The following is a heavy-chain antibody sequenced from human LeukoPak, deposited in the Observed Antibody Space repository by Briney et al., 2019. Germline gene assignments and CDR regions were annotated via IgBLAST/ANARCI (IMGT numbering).Heavy chain of an antibody. J-gene: IGHJ1*01. CDR3: ARGGYGDYAEYFQH. D-gene: IGHD4-17*01. Sequence: SETLSLTCAVYGGSFSGYYWSWIRQPPGKGLEWIGEINHSGSTNYNPSLKSRVTISVDTSKNQFSLKLSSVTAADTAVYYCARGGYGDYAEYFQHWGQGTLATVSS. CDR2: INHSGST. CDR1: GGSFSGYY. V-gene: IGHV4-34*01.